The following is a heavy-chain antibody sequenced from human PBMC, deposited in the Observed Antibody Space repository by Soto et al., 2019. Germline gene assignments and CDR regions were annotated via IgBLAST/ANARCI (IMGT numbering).Heavy chain of an antibody. V-gene: IGHV4-39*01. J-gene: IGHJ2*01. CDR1: GGSISTSRYY. Sequence: QLQLQESGPGLVKPSETLSLTCTVSGGSISTSRYYWGWIRQPPGKGLEWIGSIFYSGTTYYNPSLKSRVXXXXXXXXXXXXXXXXXXXXXXXXXXXXXXXXXXXXXXXXXWGRGTLVTVSS. CDR3: XXXXXXXXXXXXX. CDR2: IFYSGTT.